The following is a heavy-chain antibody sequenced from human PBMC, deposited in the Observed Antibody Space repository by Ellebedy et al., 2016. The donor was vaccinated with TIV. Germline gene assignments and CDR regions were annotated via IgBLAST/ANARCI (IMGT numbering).Heavy chain of an antibody. CDR2: IIDSGNS. D-gene: IGHD6-19*01. J-gene: IGHJ4*02. Sequence: SETLSLTCSVSGASVSSGDYHWSWIRQPPGKGLEWIGQIIDSGNSNYNPSLKSRVTLSVDTTRNQFSLELNSVTAADTAVYYCAHYLAGWGGRGNWGQGTLVTVSS. V-gene: IGHV4-61*08. CDR3: AHYLAGWGGRGN. CDR1: GASVSSGDYH.